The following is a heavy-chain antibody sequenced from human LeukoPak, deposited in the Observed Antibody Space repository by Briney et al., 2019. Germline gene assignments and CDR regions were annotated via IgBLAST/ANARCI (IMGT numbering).Heavy chain of an antibody. V-gene: IGHV4-34*01. D-gene: IGHD3-9*01. CDR3: ARGVASPILRYFDWLLYPSFDY. Sequence: SETLSFTCAVYGGSFSGYYWSWIRQPPGKGLEWIGEINHSGSTNYNPSLKSRVTISVDTSKNQFSLKLSSVTAADTAVYYCARGVASPILRYFDWLLYPSFDYWGQGTLVTVSS. J-gene: IGHJ4*02. CDR2: INHSGST. CDR1: GGSFSGYY.